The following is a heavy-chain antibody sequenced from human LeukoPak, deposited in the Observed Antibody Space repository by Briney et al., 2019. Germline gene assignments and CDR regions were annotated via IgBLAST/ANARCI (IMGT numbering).Heavy chain of an antibody. D-gene: IGHD2-15*01. CDR2: ISSSSSYI. Sequence: GGSLRLSCAASGFTFSSYSMNWVRQAPGKGLEWVSSISSSSSYIYYADSVKGRFTISRDNAKNSLYLQMNSLRAEDTAVYYCARVDCSGGSCYSPSDYWGQGTLVTVSS. V-gene: IGHV3-21*01. CDR3: ARVDCSGGSCYSPSDY. CDR1: GFTFSSYS. J-gene: IGHJ4*02.